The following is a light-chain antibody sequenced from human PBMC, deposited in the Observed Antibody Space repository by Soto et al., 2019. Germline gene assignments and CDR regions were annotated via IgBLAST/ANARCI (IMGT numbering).Light chain of an antibody. CDR2: GAS. Sequence: EIVLTQSPGTLYLSPGERATLSCRASQSVSSTYLAWYQQKPGQAPRLLIYGASNRATGIPDRFSGSGSGTDFTLTISILEPEDFAVYYFQHYGGSRWTFGQGTRVDI. V-gene: IGKV3-20*01. CDR1: QSVSSTY. J-gene: IGKJ1*01. CDR3: QHYGGSRWT.